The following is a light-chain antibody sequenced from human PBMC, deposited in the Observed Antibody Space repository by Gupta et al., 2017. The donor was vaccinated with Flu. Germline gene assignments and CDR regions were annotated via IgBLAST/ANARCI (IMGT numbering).Light chain of an antibody. J-gene: IGLJ1*01. CDR1: GLDVGGYDR. V-gene: IGLV2-11*01. Sequence: QSAPTQPRSVSGSPGQSVTISCTAPGLDVGGYDRFSWYKQRPDTAPKLFLYDVTARPSGVPVRCSSSKSSNTVSLTISELEADDEADYQCAAHAGSVTWVFGTGTTVTVL. CDR3: AAHAGSVTWV. CDR2: DVT.